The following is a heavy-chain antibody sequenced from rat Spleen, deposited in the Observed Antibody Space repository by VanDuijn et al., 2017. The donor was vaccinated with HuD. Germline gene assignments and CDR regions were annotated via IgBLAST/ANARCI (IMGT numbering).Heavy chain of an antibody. CDR1: GFTFNNYW. J-gene: IGHJ2*01. CDR3: ARHPDYSNYFDY. Sequence: EVQLVESGGDLVQPGRSLKLSCVASGFTFNNYWMTWIRQAPGKGLEWVASITNTGGGIFYPDSVKGRFTISRANAKSTLSLQMDSLRSEDTATYYCARHPDYSNYFDYWGQGVMVTVSS. CDR2: ITNTGGGI. V-gene: IGHV5-31*01. D-gene: IGHD1-1*01.